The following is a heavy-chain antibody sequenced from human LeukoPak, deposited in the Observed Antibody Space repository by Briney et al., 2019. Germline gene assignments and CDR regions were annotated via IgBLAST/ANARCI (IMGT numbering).Heavy chain of an antibody. Sequence: SETLSLTCTVSSGSISSTTYYWAWIRQPPGKGLEWIGSIYYNGDTYYNPSLKSRVIISADTSKNQFSLKMTSVTAADTAAYYCARGPNTAGNYRAFDLWGQGTKVTVSS. V-gene: IGHV4-39*07. CDR3: ARGPNTAGNYRAFDL. J-gene: IGHJ3*01. CDR2: IYYNGDT. CDR1: SGSISSTTYY. D-gene: IGHD4-11*01.